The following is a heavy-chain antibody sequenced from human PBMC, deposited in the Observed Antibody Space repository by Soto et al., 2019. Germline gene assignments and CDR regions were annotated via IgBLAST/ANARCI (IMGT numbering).Heavy chain of an antibody. D-gene: IGHD6-19*01. J-gene: IGHJ4*02. CDR2: ISYDGSDK. CDR3: AKDRIAVAATDY. Sequence: PGGSLRLSCAASGFTFSSYAMHWVRQAPGKGLEWVALISYDGSDKDYADSVKGRFTISRDNSRNTLFLQMNSLRAEDTAVYYCAKDRIAVAATDYWGQGTLVNVSS. CDR1: GFTFSSYA. V-gene: IGHV3-30-3*01.